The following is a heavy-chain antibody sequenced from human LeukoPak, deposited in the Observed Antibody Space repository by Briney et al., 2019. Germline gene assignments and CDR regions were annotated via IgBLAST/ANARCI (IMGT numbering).Heavy chain of an antibody. D-gene: IGHD3-10*01. J-gene: IGHJ4*02. CDR3: AKAKGSLLWFGELSLDY. V-gene: IGHV3-9*03. CDR1: GFTFDDYA. CDR2: ISWNSGSI. Sequence: GGSPRLSCAASGFTFDDYAMHWVRQAPGEGLEWVSGISWNSGSIGYADSVKGRFTISRDNAKNSLYLQMNSLRAEDMALYYCAKAKGSLLWFGELSLDYWGQGTLVTVSS.